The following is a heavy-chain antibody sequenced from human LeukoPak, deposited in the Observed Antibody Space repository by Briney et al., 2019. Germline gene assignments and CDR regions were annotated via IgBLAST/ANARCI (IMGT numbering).Heavy chain of an antibody. CDR2: IYYSGST. J-gene: IGHJ6*02. CDR3: AREGYYYGMDV. CDR1: GVSISSYY. Sequence: SETLSLTCTVSGVSISSYYWSWLRQPPGKGLEWIGYIYYSGSTNYNPSLKSRVTISVDTSKNQFSLKLSSVTAADTAVYYCAREGYYYGMDVWGQGTTVTVSS. V-gene: IGHV4-59*01.